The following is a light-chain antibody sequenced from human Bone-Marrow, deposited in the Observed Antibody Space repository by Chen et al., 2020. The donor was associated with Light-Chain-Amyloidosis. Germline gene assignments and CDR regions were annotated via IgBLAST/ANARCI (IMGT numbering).Light chain of an antibody. Sequence: DIQMCQSPSTLSASVGDRGNITCRAMKRISSWLAWYQQKPGKAPKLLIYKASSLESRVPSRFSGSGSGTEFTLTISSLQPDDFATHYCKQYNSYVWTFGQGTKVEIK. J-gene: IGKJ1*01. CDR3: KQYNSYVWT. CDR1: KRISSW. V-gene: IGKV1-5*03. CDR2: KAS.